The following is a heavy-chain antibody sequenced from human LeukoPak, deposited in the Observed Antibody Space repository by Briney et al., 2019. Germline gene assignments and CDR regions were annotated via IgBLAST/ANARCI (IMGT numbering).Heavy chain of an antibody. Sequence: SVKVSCKASGGTFSSYAITWVRQAPGQGLEWMGGIIPIFGTANYAQKFQGRVTITADESTSTAYMELSSLRSEATAVYYCARDQLDSNYVSSLYLDYWGQGTLVTVSS. CDR2: IIPIFGTA. CDR1: GGTFSSYA. D-gene: IGHD4-11*01. V-gene: IGHV1-69*13. J-gene: IGHJ4*02. CDR3: ARDQLDSNYVSSLYLDY.